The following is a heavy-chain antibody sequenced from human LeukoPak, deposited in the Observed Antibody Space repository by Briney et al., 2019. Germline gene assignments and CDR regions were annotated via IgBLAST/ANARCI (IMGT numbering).Heavy chain of an antibody. V-gene: IGHV4-34*01. Sequence: SETLSLTCAVYGGSFSGYYWSWIRQPPGKGLEWIGEINHSGSTNYNPSLKSRVTISVDTSKNQFSLKLSSVTAADTAVYYCARHWTYDFWSGSGYYFDYWGQGTLVTVSS. CDR3: ARHWTYDFWSGSGYYFDY. CDR1: GGSFSGYY. J-gene: IGHJ4*02. D-gene: IGHD3-3*01. CDR2: INHSGST.